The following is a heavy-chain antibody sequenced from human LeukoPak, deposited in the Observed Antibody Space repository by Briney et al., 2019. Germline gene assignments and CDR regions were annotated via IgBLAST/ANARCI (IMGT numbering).Heavy chain of an antibody. CDR2: ISGGGDTS. CDR3: AKNAGDGGYYYYMDV. D-gene: IGHD3-16*01. J-gene: IGHJ6*03. CDR1: GFTFNNYA. V-gene: IGHV3-23*01. Sequence: GGSLRLSCAASGFTFNNYAMGWVRQAPGKGLEWVSSISGGGDTSYYADSVRGRFTISRDTSKNMLFLQMDSLRAEDTAIYYCAKNAGDGGYYYYMDVWGKGTTVTVSS.